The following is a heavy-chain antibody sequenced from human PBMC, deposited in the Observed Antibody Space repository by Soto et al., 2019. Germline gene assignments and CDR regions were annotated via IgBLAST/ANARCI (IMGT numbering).Heavy chain of an antibody. D-gene: IGHD2-2*01. CDR3: ARDLATSDY. J-gene: IGHJ4*02. V-gene: IGHV1-46*04. Sequence: QVQLVQSGAEVKKPGASVKISCKTSGYIFINYYIHWVRQAPGQGLEWVALFNPMSGSTNYAQKLQGRVTGTRETSQKPGLRGLSSLISEDTAVYYFARDLATSDYWGQGTLVTVSS. CDR1: GYIFINYY. CDR2: FNPMSGST.